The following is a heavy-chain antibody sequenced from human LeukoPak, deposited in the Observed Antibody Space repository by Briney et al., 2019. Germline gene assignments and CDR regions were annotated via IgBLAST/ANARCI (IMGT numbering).Heavy chain of an antibody. D-gene: IGHD2-2*01. CDR2: IHSSGST. CDR3: ARGRYCSSTSCFYFDY. CDR1: GYTISSGYY. V-gene: IGHV4-38-2*02. Sequence: SETLSLTCTVSGYTISSGYYWGWIRQPAGKGLEYLGRIHSSGSTNYNPSLTSRVTISLDTSKNQFSLKLSSVTAADTAVYYCARGRYCSSTSCFYFDYWGQGTLVTVSS. J-gene: IGHJ4*02.